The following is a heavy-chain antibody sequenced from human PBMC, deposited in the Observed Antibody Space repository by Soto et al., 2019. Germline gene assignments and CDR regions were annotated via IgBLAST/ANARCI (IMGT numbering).Heavy chain of an antibody. V-gene: IGHV1-69*13. J-gene: IGHJ5*02. CDR3: GSTNYNPSLKSRVTISVDTSKNQFSLKLSSVTAADTAVYYCAREVGYCSGGSCYPGASPVNWFDP. CDR2: IIPIFGTA. D-gene: IGHD3-10*01. Sequence: SVKVSCKASGGTFSSYAISWVRQAPGQGLEWMGGIIPIFGTANYAQKFQGRVTITADESTSTAYMELSSLRSEDTAVYYCGSTNYNPSLKSRVTISVDTSKNQFSLKLSSVTAADTAVYYCAREVGYCSGGSCYPGASPVNWFDPWGQGTLVTVSS. CDR1: GGTFSSYA.